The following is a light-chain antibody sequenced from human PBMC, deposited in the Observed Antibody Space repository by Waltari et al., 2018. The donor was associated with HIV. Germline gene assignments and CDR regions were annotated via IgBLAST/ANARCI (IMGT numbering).Light chain of an antibody. Sequence: QPPLTQRPSVSATPPPKVTIPSSGTSSNIGHNSLTCYQQPPGTAPKLLIYDNNKRPSGIPDRFSGSKSGTSATLGITGLQTGDEADYYCGTWDSSLSAGGVFGGGTKLTVL. V-gene: IGLV1-51*01. J-gene: IGLJ2*01. CDR3: GTWDSSLSAGGV. CDR1: SSNIGHNS. CDR2: DNN.